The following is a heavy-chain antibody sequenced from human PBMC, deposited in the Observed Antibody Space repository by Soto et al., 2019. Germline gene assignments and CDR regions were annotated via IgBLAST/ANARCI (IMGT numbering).Heavy chain of an antibody. D-gene: IGHD4-17*01. Sequence: QAHLVESGGGVVQPGRSLRLSCAASGFPFSGFGMHWVRQAPGKGLEWVAVVSYDGGKTYYGKSVRGRFTISRDNSKNTLYLQINSLRAEDTAIYYCAKSGDFEKYYGMDVWGQGTRVTVSS. CDR2: VSYDGGKT. CDR1: GFPFSGFG. V-gene: IGHV3-30*18. J-gene: IGHJ6*02. CDR3: AKSGDFEKYYGMDV.